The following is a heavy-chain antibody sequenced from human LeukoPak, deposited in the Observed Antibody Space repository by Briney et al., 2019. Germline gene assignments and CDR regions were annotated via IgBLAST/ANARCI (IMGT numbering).Heavy chain of an antibody. D-gene: IGHD3-10*01. CDR2: IYHSGST. J-gene: IGHJ4*02. V-gene: IGHV4-38-2*01. CDR1: GYSISSGYY. CDR3: ARLHGGIDY. Sequence: SETLSLTCAVSGYSISSGYYWGWIRQPPGKGLEWIGSIYHSGSTYYNPSLKSRVTISVDTSKNQFSPKLSSVTAADTAVYYCARLHGGIDYWGQGTLVTVSS.